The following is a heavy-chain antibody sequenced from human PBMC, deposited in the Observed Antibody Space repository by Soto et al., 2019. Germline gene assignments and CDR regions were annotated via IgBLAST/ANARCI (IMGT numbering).Heavy chain of an antibody. V-gene: IGHV1-69*02. CDR1: GGTFTKYT. Sequence: QVHLVQSGAEVQNPGSSVKVSCKASGGTFTKYTINWVRQAPGQGLEWMGRIIPILDKANYAQKFQGRVTITADKSTSTAYMELSSLRSEDTAVYYCAAIPRDHLNWFDPWGQGTLVIVSS. CDR3: AAIPRDHLNWFDP. CDR2: IIPILDKA. D-gene: IGHD2-2*01. J-gene: IGHJ5*02.